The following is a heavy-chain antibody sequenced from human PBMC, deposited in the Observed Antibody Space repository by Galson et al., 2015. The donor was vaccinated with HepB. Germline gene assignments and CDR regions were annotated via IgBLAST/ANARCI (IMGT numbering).Heavy chain of an antibody. Sequence: SLRLSCAASGFTFSSYSMNWVRQAPGKGLEWVSSISSSSSYIYYADSVKGRFTISRDNAKNSLYLQMNSLRAEDTAVYYCARDSGTPANDYGDYDGVGYYGMDVWGQGTTVTVSS. J-gene: IGHJ6*02. CDR2: ISSSSSYI. D-gene: IGHD4-17*01. V-gene: IGHV3-21*01. CDR1: GFTFSSYS. CDR3: ARDSGTPANDYGDYDGVGYYGMDV.